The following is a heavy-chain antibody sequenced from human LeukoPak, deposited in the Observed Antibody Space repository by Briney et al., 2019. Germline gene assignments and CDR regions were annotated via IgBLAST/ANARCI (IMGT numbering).Heavy chain of an antibody. CDR1: GFTFSSYA. V-gene: IGHV3-23*01. Sequence: GGSLRLSCAASGFTFSSYAMSWVRQAPGKGLEWVSAISGSGGSTYYADSVKGRFTISRDNSKNTLYLQMNSLRAEDTAVYYCAKDFPQHYYDSSGYYTLPHTFFDYWGQGTLVTVSS. CDR3: AKDFPQHYYDSSGYYTLPHTFFDY. D-gene: IGHD3-22*01. J-gene: IGHJ4*02. CDR2: ISGSGGST.